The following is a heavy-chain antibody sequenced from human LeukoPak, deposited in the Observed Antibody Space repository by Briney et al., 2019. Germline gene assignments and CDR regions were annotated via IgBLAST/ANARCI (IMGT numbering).Heavy chain of an antibody. CDR1: GGSISRSSYY. CDR3: AREAAIQGGYYFDY. D-gene: IGHD2-21*02. J-gene: IGHJ4*02. CDR2: ILYIGST. V-gene: IGHV4-39*07. Sequence: SETLSLTCTVSGGSISRSSYYWGWMRQPPGKGLEWIGGILYIGSTYYNPSLESRVTLFVDTSKNQFSLKLSSVTAADTAVYYCAREAAIQGGYYFDYWGQGTLVTVSS.